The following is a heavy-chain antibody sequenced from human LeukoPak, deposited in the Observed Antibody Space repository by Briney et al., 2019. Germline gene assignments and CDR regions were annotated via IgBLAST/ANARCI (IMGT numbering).Heavy chain of an antibody. V-gene: IGHV4-59*12. CDR3: AREFSRITIFGVVKYFDY. D-gene: IGHD3-3*01. J-gene: IGHJ4*02. CDR1: GGSIGSYY. Sequence: SETLSLTCTVSGGSIGSYYWSWIRQPPGKGLEWIGYIYYSGSTNYNPSLKSRVTISVDTSKNQFSLKLSSVTAADTAVYYCAREFSRITIFGVVKYFDYWGQGTLVTVSS. CDR2: IYYSGST.